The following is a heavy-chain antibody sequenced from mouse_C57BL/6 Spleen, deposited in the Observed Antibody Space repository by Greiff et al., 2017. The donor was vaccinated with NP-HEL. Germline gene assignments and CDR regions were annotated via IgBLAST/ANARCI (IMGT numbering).Heavy chain of an antibody. CDR2: IYPRDGST. J-gene: IGHJ3*01. CDR3: ARSPYEYDGGGAWFAY. Sequence: VQLQESGPELVKPGASVKLSCKASGYTFTSYDINWVKQRPGQGLEWIGWIYPRDGSTKYNEKFKGKATLTVDTSSSTAYMELHSLTSEDSAVYFCARSPYEYDGGGAWFAYWGQGTLVTVSA. V-gene: IGHV1-85*01. CDR1: GYTFTSYD. D-gene: IGHD2-4*01.